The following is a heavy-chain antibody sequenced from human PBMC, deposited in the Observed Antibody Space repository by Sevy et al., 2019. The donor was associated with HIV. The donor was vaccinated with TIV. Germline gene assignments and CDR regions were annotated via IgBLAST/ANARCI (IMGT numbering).Heavy chain of an antibody. D-gene: IGHD2-2*01. CDR1: GFTFSSYA. V-gene: IGHV3-30*04. CDR2: ISYDGSNK. CDR3: ARSTAGDV. Sequence: GGSLRLSCAASGFTFSSYAMHWVRQAPGKGLEWVAVISYDGSNKYYADSVKGRFTISRDNSKNTLYLQMNSLRAVDTAVYYCARSTAGDVWGQGTTVTVSS. J-gene: IGHJ6*02.